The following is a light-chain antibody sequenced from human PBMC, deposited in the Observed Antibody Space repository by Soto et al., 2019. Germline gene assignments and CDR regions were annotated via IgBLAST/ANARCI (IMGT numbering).Light chain of an antibody. V-gene: IGKV3-20*01. CDR1: QSVGSSY. J-gene: IGKJ2*01. CDR3: QMYGSSPGSYT. Sequence: EIVLTQSPGTLSLSPGESATLSCRASQSVGSSYLAWYQQKPGQAPRLLIYGASSRATGLPDRFSGSGSGTDFSLTISRLEPEDFAVYYCQMYGSSPGSYTFGQAIKVEIK. CDR2: GAS.